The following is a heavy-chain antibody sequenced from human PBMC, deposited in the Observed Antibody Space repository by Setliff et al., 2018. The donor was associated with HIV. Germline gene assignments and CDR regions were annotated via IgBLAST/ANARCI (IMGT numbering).Heavy chain of an antibody. CDR3: TRKLAPGHGMDV. CDR1: GFTFSNYA. V-gene: IGHV3-23*01. Sequence: GGSLRLSCAASGFTFSNYAMGWVRQGPGKGLEWVSTIGAAGYPTHYAESVKGRFTISKDNSQNALYLQMNSLTDEDTAVYYCTRKLAPGHGMDVWGQGTTVTVSS. J-gene: IGHJ6*02. CDR2: IGAAGYPT. D-gene: IGHD3-10*01.